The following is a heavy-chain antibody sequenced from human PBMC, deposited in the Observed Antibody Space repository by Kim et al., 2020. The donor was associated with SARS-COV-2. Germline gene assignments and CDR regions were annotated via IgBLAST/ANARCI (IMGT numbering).Heavy chain of an antibody. CDR3: ARFGIVVVPPTVSDY. CDR2: ITGSGKSI. V-gene: IGHV3-48*03. J-gene: IGHJ4*01. Sequence: GGSLRLSCAASGFSFSIYEMNWVRQAPGKGLEWIAYITGSGKSISYADSIQGRFTISRDNARNSLYLQMDSLRVDDTAIYYCARFGIVVVPPTVSDYWG. CDR1: GFSFSIYE. D-gene: IGHD2-15*01.